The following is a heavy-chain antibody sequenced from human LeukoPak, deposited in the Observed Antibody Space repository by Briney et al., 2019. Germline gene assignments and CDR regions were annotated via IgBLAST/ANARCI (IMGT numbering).Heavy chain of an antibody. V-gene: IGHV4-4*07. CDR2: IYTSGST. Sequence: SETLSLTCTVSGGSISSYYWSWIRQPAGKGLEWIGRIYTSGSTNYNPSLKSRVTMSVDTSKNQFSLKLSSVTAADTAVYYCAREYCSSTSCYYSSPSAPYWFDPWGQGTLVTVSS. CDR3: AREYCSSTSCYYSSPSAPYWFDP. J-gene: IGHJ5*02. CDR1: GGSISSYY. D-gene: IGHD2-2*01.